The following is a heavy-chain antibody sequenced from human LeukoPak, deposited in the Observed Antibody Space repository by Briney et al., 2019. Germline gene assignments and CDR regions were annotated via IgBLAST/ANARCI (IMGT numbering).Heavy chain of an antibody. D-gene: IGHD3-3*01. J-gene: IGHJ6*03. CDR3: ARARYHGLGSGYSGGFYYMDV. Sequence: PWETLCLTCRASSDSINSSYQAWIRQPRGRGLESIGYLSNKESSTNNPSLKSRVSISLETPRNRFSLDLSSVTDADTAVYYCARARYHGLGSGYSGGFYYMDVWGKGSTVIASS. V-gene: IGHV4-59*01. CDR1: SDSINSSY. CDR2: LSNKESS.